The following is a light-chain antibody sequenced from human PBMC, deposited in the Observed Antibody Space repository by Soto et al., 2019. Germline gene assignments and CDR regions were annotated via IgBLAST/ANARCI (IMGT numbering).Light chain of an antibody. CDR2: VAS. V-gene: IGKV1-12*01. J-gene: IGKJ5*01. CDR3: QQRHNWTIT. CDR1: QDVGKW. Sequence: IQMTQSPPSLSASVQDRVTITCRASQDVGKWLAWYQQKPGKAPTLLIHVASSLQSGVPPRYSGSGSGTDVTLTISGLEQADLGVYYGQQRHNWTITFGQGTRLEIK.